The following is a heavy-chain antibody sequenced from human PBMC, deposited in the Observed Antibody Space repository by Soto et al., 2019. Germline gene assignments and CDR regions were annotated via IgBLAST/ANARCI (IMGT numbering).Heavy chain of an antibody. D-gene: IGHD1-7*01. Sequence: PGGSLRLSCAASGFTFNTYSMSWVRQAPGKGLEWVSYISSSSTTKYYADSVKGRFAISRDNAKNSLFLQMNSLRDEDTAVYYCATRVGSLSGTMDYYYGMDVLGQGTTVTVSS. J-gene: IGHJ6*02. V-gene: IGHV3-48*02. CDR2: ISSSSTTK. CDR1: GFTFNTYS. CDR3: ATRVGSLSGTMDYYYGMDV.